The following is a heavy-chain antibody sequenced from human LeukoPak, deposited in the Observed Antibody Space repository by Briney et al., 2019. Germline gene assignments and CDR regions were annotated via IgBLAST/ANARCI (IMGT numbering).Heavy chain of an antibody. CDR1: GDSVSSNSAA. Sequence: SQTLSLTCAISGDSVSSNSAAWNWIRQSPSRGLEWLGRTYYRSKWYNDYAVSVKSRIAINPDTSKNQFSLQLNSVTPEDTAMYYCARGIVVVPAASYCFDYWGQGTLVTVSS. J-gene: IGHJ4*02. CDR2: TYYRSKWYN. CDR3: ARGIVVVPAASYCFDY. V-gene: IGHV6-1*01. D-gene: IGHD2-2*01.